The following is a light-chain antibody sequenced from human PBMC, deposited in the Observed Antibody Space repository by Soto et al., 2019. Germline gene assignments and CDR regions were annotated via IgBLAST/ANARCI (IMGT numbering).Light chain of an antibody. J-gene: IGLJ2*01. CDR1: KLGHKY. V-gene: IGLV3-1*01. CDR3: QSYDSSLSV. Sequence: SYELTQPPSVSVSPGQTASITCSGDKLGHKYVSWYQQKPGQSPILVIYQDSKRPSGIPERVSGSNSGSTATLTITGLQAEDEADYYCQSYDSSLSVFGGGTKLTVL. CDR2: QDS.